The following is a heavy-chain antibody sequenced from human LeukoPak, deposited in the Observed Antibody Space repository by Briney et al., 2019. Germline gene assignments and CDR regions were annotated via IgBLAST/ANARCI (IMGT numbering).Heavy chain of an antibody. CDR1: GFTFSSFS. J-gene: IGHJ4*02. Sequence: GGSLRLSCVASGFTFSSFSMHWVRQPPGKGLEWVAGISYDGSHKYYGDSVKGRFTISRDNSKNTVYLQMNTLGPQDTAVFYCPGDTNRLADNGGDYFDNWGQGTLVTVSS. D-gene: IGHD2-21*01. V-gene: IGHV3-30*06. CDR3: PGDTNRLADNGGDYFDN. CDR2: ISYDGSHK.